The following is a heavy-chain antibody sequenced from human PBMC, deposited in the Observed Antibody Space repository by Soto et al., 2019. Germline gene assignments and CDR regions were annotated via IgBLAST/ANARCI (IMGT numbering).Heavy chain of an antibody. Sequence: ASVKVSCKASGYTFTSYDINWVRQATGQGLEWMGWMNPNRGNTGYAQKFQGRVTMTRNTPISTAYMELSSLRSEDTAVYYCARVKAVVVAATPYNWFDPWGQGTLVTVSS. D-gene: IGHD2-15*01. CDR1: GYTFTSYD. CDR2: MNPNRGNT. V-gene: IGHV1-8*01. J-gene: IGHJ5*02. CDR3: ARVKAVVVAATPYNWFDP.